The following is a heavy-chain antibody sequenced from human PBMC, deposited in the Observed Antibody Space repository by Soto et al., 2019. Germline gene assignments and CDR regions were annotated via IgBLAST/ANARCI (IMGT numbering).Heavy chain of an antibody. V-gene: IGHV5-51*01. CDR1: GYSFTSYW. Sequence: PGESLKISCKGSGYSFTSYWIGWVRQMPGKGLEWMGIIYPGDSDTRYSPSFQGQVTISADKSISTAYLQWSSLKASDTAMYYCATQSYYDFWSGYPSHHVAFDIWGQGTMVTVS. CDR2: IYPGDSDT. J-gene: IGHJ3*02. CDR3: ATQSYYDFWSGYPSHHVAFDI. D-gene: IGHD3-3*01.